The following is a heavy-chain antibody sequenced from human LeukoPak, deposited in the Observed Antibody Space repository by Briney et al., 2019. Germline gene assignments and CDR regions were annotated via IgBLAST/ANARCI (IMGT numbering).Heavy chain of an antibody. CDR3: ARGGVHYDSSGYDTDY. CDR2: FDPEDGET. J-gene: IGHJ4*02. CDR1: GYTLTELS. D-gene: IGHD3-22*01. V-gene: IGHV1-24*01. Sequence: ASVKVSCKVSGYTLTELSMHWVRQAPGKGLEWMGGFDPEDGETIYAQKFQGRVTMTEDTSTDTAYMELSSLRSEDTAVYYCARGGVHYDSSGYDTDYWGQGTLVTVSS.